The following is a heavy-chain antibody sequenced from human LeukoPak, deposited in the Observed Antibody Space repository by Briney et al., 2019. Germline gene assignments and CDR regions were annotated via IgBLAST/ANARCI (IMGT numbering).Heavy chain of an antibody. Sequence: SQTLSLTCTVSGGSISSGSYYWSWIRQPAGKGLEWIGRIYTSGSTNYNPSLKSRVTISVDTSKNQFSLKLSPVTAADTAVYYCARDQGPAAISFDYWGQGTLVTVSS. CDR2: IYTSGST. D-gene: IGHD2-2*02. CDR3: ARDQGPAAISFDY. J-gene: IGHJ4*02. V-gene: IGHV4-61*02. CDR1: GGSISSGSYY.